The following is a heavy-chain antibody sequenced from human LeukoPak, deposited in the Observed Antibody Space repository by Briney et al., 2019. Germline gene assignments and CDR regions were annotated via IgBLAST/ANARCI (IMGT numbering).Heavy chain of an antibody. CDR3: ASGYSSGWYVVDY. D-gene: IGHD6-19*01. CDR2: IKQDGSEK. CDR1: GFTFSSYW. J-gene: IGHJ4*02. Sequence: GSLRLSCAASGFTFSSYWMSWVRQAPGKGLEWVANIKQDGSEKYYVDSVKGRFTISRDNAKNSLYLQMNSLRAEDTAVYYCASGYSSGWYVVDYWGQGTLVTVSS. V-gene: IGHV3-7*01.